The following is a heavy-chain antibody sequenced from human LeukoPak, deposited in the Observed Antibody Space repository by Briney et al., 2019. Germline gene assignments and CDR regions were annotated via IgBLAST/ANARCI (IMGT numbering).Heavy chain of an antibody. Sequence: SETLSLTCAVYGGSFSGYYWSWIRQPPGKGLEWIGEINHSGSTNYNPSLKSRVTISVDTSKNQFSLKLSSVTAADTAVYYCARRGTYSPAGLDVWGQGTTVTVSS. CDR3: ARRGTYSPAGLDV. CDR2: INHSGST. V-gene: IGHV4-34*01. J-gene: IGHJ6*02. D-gene: IGHD1-26*01. CDR1: GGSFSGYY.